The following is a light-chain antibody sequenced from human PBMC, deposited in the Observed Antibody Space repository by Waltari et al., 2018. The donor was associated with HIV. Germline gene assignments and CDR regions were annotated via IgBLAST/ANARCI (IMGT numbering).Light chain of an antibody. CDR2: EVT. J-gene: IGLJ2*01. V-gene: IGLV2-8*01. CDR3: SSYAGSSNLRV. Sequence: QSALTQPPSASGSPGQSVTISCTGTSSDVGGYNYVSWDQQHPGKAPKLMIYEVTKRPSGFPDRVSGSKSGNTASLTVSGLQAEDEADYYCSSYAGSSNLRVFGGGTKLTVL. CDR1: SSDVGGYNY.